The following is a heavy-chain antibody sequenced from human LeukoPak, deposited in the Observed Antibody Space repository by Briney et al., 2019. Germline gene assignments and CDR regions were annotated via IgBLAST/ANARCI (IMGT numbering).Heavy chain of an antibody. CDR1: GGTFSSYV. J-gene: IGHJ3*02. D-gene: IGHD3-10*01. CDR2: IIPAFGPT. CDR3: AREGEPAMTLVRGEAFDI. Sequence: SVKVSCKASGGTFSSYVISWVRQAPGQGLEWMGGIIPAFGPTNYAQRSQGRLTLTADVSASTAYMALSSLTSDDTAVYYCAREGEPAMTLVRGEAFDIWGQGTMVIVSS. V-gene: IGHV1-69*13.